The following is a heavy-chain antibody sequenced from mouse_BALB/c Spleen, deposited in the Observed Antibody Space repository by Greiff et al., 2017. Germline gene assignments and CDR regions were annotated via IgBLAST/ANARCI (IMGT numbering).Heavy chain of an antibody. CDR1: GYSFTGYY. Sequence: EVQLQQSGPELVKPGASVKISCKASGYSFTGYYMHWVKQSHVKSLEWIGRINPYNGATSYNQNFKDKASLTVDKSSSTAYMELHSLTSEDSAVYYCARSDLFSYAMDYWGQGTSVTVSS. J-gene: IGHJ4*01. CDR2: INPYNGAT. CDR3: ARSDLFSYAMDY. V-gene: IGHV1-31*01. D-gene: IGHD1-1*01.